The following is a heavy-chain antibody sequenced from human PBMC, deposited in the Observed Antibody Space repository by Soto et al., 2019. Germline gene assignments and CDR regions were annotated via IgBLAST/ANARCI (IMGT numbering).Heavy chain of an antibody. V-gene: IGHV4-39*01. D-gene: IGHD2-15*01. Sequence: PSETVSLTCTVSGGSISSSSYYWGWIRQPPGKGLEWIGSIYYSGSTYYNPSLKSRVTISVDTSKNQFSLKLSSVTAADTAVYYCARPGGGTYYYYGMDVWGQGTTVTVSS. CDR1: GGSISSSSYY. CDR2: IYYSGST. CDR3: ARPGGGTYYYYGMDV. J-gene: IGHJ6*02.